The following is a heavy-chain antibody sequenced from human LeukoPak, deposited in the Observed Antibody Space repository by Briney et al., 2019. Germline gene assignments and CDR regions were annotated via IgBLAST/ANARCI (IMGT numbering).Heavy chain of an antibody. CDR2: INPNSGGT. CDR3: ARVFSSSSFLDY. Sequence: VASVKVSCKASGYTFTGYYMHWVRQAPGQGLEWIGWINPNSGGTNYAQKFQGRVTMTRDTSISTAYMELSRLRSDDTAVYYCARVFSSSSFLDYWGQGTLVTVSS. D-gene: IGHD6-13*01. V-gene: IGHV1-2*02. J-gene: IGHJ4*02. CDR1: GYTFTGYY.